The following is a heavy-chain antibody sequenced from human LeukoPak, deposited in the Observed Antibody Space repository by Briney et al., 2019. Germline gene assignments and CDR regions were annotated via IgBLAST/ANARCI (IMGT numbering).Heavy chain of an antibody. CDR2: ISSSGGNT. Sequence: GRSLRLSCAASGFTFSSYAMHWVRQAPGKGLEWVSTISSSGGNTYYADSVKGRFTISRDNSKNTLYLQMNSLSAEDTAVYYCAARRKTSTTIPFDSWGQGTLVTVSS. CDR3: AARRKTSTTIPFDS. CDR1: GFTFSSYA. J-gene: IGHJ4*02. D-gene: IGHD1-7*01. V-gene: IGHV3-23*01.